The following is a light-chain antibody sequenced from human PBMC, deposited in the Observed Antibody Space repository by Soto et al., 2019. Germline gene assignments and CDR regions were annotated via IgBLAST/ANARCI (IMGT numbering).Light chain of an antibody. CDR2: KND. J-gene: IGLJ3*02. Sequence: QSVLTQPPSASGTPGQTVIISCSGSISNIGSNTVNWYQQIPGTAPKLLMYKNDQRPSGVPDRFAGSTSGTSASLAISGLQSEDEADYYCAGWDDGLNGPVFGGGTQLTVL. CDR3: AGWDDGLNGPV. CDR1: ISNIGSNT. V-gene: IGLV1-44*01.